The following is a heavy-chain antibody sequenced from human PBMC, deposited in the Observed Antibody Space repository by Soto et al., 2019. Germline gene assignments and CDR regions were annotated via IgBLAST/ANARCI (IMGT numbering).Heavy chain of an antibody. J-gene: IGHJ6*02. D-gene: IGHD3-3*01. V-gene: IGHV1-69*01. CDR2: IIPILGTA. CDR1: GGTFSSYA. CDR3: ARGLTIFGVVNRYYGMDV. Sequence: QVQLVQSGAEVKKPGSSVKVSCKASGGTFSSYAISWVRQAPGQGLEWMGGIIPILGTANYAQKFQGRVTITADEATSTAYMELSSLRSEDTAVYYCARGLTIFGVVNRYYGMDVWCQGTTVTVSS.